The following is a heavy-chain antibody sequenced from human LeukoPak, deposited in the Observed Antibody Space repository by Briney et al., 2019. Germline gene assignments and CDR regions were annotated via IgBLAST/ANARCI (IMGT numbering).Heavy chain of an antibody. CDR1: GGSISGSSYF. V-gene: IGHV4-39*01. CDR2: IYYSGNT. J-gene: IGHJ4*02. D-gene: IGHD3-10*01. Sequence: SETLSLTCAVSGGSISGSSYFWGWIRQPPGRGLEWIGSIYYSGNTYYNPSLKSRVTISVDTSKNQFSLKLSSVTAADTAVYYCARLKEGIDYWGQGTLVTVSS. CDR3: ARLKEGIDY.